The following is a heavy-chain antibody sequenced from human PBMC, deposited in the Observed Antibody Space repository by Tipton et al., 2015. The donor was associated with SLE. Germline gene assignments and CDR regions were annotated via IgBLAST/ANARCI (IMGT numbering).Heavy chain of an antibody. CDR3: AREQWLVLWGYFDY. CDR2: IHYSGST. V-gene: IGHV4-31*03. Sequence: LRLSCIVSGGSISSGGYYWSWIRQYPGKGLEWIGYIHYSGSTNYNPSLKSRVTISVDRSENQFSLKLSSVTAADTAVYYCAREQWLVLWGYFDYWGQGSLVTVSS. J-gene: IGHJ4*02. CDR1: GGSISSGGYY. D-gene: IGHD6-19*01.